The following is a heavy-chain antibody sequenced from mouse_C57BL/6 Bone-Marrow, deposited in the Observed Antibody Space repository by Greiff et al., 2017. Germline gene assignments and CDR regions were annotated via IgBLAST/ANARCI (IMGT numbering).Heavy chain of an antibody. CDR2: INPYNGGT. D-gene: IGHD2-4*01. J-gene: IGHJ1*03. CDR3: ARGDDYGDV. Sequence: SGPVLVKPGASVKMSCKASGYTFTDYYMNWVKQSHGKSLEWIGVINPYNGGTSYNQKFKGKATLTVDKSSSTAYMELNSLTSEDSAVYYCARGDDYGDVWGTGTTVTVSS. V-gene: IGHV1-19*01. CDR1: GYTFTDYY.